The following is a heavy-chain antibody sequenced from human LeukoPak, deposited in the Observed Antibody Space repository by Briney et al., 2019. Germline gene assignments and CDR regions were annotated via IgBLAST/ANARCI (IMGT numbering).Heavy chain of an antibody. V-gene: IGHV5-51*01. Sequence: GASLKISCKGSGYTFTTYWIAWVRQMPGRGLEWMGIIYPGDSDTRYSPSFQGQVTISADKSISTAYLQWSGLEASDTAIYYCARRPRDSSGYYFDLWGQGTLITVSS. J-gene: IGHJ4*02. D-gene: IGHD3-22*01. CDR3: ARRPRDSSGYYFDL. CDR2: IYPGDSDT. CDR1: GYTFTTYW.